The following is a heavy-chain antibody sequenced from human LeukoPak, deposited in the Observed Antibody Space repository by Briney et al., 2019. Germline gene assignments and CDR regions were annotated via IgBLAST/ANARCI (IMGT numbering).Heavy chain of an antibody. CDR3: ARVPPSVGEDTSEYFQD. Sequence: GGSLRLSCAASGFTFSMYWMHWVRQAPGKGLLWVSRINTDGSTTNYADSVKGRFTIPRDNAKNTLYLQMNSLRSEDTAVYYCARVPPSVGEDTSEYFQDWGQGTLVTVSS. D-gene: IGHD1-26*01. CDR1: GFTFSMYW. V-gene: IGHV3-74*01. CDR2: INTDGSTT. J-gene: IGHJ1*01.